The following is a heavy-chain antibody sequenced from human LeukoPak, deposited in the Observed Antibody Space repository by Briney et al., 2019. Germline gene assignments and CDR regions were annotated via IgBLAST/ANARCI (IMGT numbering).Heavy chain of an antibody. CDR2: INHSGST. CDR1: GGSFSGYY. J-gene: IGHJ4*02. Sequence: PSETLSLTCAVYGGSFSGYYWSWIRQPPGKGLEWIGEINHSGSTNYNPSLKSRVTISVDTSKNQFSLKLSSVTAADTAVYYCATKNYDFWSGGAVYFDYWGQGTLVTVSS. CDR3: ATKNYDFWSGGAVYFDY. D-gene: IGHD3-3*01. V-gene: IGHV4-34*01.